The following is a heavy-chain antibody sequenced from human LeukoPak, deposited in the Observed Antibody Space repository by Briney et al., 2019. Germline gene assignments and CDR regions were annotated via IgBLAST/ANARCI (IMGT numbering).Heavy chain of an antibody. D-gene: IGHD6-6*01. J-gene: IGHJ6*02. CDR1: GFIFSSYW. Sequence: GGSLRLSCAASGFIFSSYWMHWVRQAPGKGLVWVSRINSDGSSTSYADSVKGRFTISRDNAKNTLYLQMNSLRAEDTAVYYCARMWDDSSSSQAYYYYGMDVWGQGTTVTVSS. CDR3: ARMWDDSSSSQAYYYYGMDV. CDR2: INSDGSST. V-gene: IGHV3-74*01.